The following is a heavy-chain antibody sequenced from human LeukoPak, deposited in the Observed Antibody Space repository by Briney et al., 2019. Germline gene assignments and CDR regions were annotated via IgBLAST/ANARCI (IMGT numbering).Heavy chain of an antibody. J-gene: IGHJ5*02. Sequence: PSETLSLTCTVCGGSISSYYWSWIRQPPGKGLEGMGYIYYSGSTNYNPSLKRRVTISVDTSKNQFSLKVSALTAAATAVYYCARDGGVGATTEYNWFDPWGQGTLVTVSS. V-gene: IGHV4-59*01. CDR2: IYYSGST. CDR3: ARDGGVGATTEYNWFDP. D-gene: IGHD1-26*01. CDR1: GGSISSYY.